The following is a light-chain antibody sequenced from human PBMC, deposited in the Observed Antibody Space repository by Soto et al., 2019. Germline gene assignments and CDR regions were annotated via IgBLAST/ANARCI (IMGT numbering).Light chain of an antibody. CDR2: AAT. V-gene: IGKV1-39*01. CDR3: QQSYTSPP. J-gene: IGKJ2*01. Sequence: DIQMTQSPSTLSASVGDRFTITCRASQDIRSYFNWYQQKSGKATKLLIYAATRLQGGVPSRISGSGSEEDFTITISSQQPEDFATYYCQQSYTSPPFGQGTKVDIK. CDR1: QDIRSY.